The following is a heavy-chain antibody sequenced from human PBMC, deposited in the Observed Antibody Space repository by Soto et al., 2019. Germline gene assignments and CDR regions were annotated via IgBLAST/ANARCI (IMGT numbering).Heavy chain of an antibody. CDR3: AREGGESSDGLYYFDS. J-gene: IGHJ4*02. CDR1: GGSTSSDNY. Sequence: SETLSLTCTVSGGSTSSDNYWSWIRQPPGKGLEWIGHIYYSGNTDYNPSLKSRLAISIDTSRNQFSLKLSSVTAADTAVYFCAREGGESSDGLYYFDSWGQGSLVTVSS. D-gene: IGHD3-16*01. V-gene: IGHV4-30-4*01. CDR2: IYYSGNT.